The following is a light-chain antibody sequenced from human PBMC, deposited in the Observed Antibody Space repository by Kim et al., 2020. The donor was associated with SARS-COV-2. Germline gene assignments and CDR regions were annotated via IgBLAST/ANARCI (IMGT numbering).Light chain of an antibody. J-gene: IGLJ2*01. CDR2: DVS. CDR1: SRDVGGYNY. CDR3: SSYTSSSTVV. V-gene: IGLV2-14*03. Sequence: GQSITISCRGTSRDVGGYNYVSWYQQHPGKAPNLMIYDVSNRPSGVSNRFSGSKSGNTASLTISGLQAEDEADYYCSSYTSSSTVVFGGGTQLTVL.